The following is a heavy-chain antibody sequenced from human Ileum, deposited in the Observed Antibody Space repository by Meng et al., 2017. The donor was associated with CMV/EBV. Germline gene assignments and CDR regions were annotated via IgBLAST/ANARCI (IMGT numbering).Heavy chain of an antibody. V-gene: IGHV3-23*01. CDR2: IDTGSRT. J-gene: IGHJ6*01. Sequence: GESLKISCAASGFTFSSFAMSWVRQAPGKGLEWVSNIDTGSRTYYASSVKGSFTISRDNSKNTLYMQMNSLRAEDTAVYFCAKDSQSPCCYGMDVWGPGTTVTCAS. CDR3: AKDSQSPCCYGMDV. D-gene: IGHD3-10*02. CDR1: GFTFSSFA.